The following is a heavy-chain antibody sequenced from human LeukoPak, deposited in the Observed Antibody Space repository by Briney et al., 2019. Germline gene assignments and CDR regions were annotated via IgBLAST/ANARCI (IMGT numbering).Heavy chain of an antibody. CDR1: GFTFTNYA. J-gene: IGHJ4*02. D-gene: IGHD4-23*01. CDR2: TVGIGPDT. Sequence: GGSLRLSCAASGFTFTNYAMTWVHQAPGKGLEWVAATVGIGPDTYHADSVKGRFTISRDNSKNILYLQMNSLRAEDTAVYYCAKDLRWYYFDYWGQGTLVTVSS. V-gene: IGHV3-23*01. CDR3: AKDLRWYYFDY.